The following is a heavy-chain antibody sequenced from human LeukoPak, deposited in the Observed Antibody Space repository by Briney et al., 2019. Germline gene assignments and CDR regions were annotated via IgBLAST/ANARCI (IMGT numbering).Heavy chain of an antibody. CDR1: GFTFDDSG. D-gene: IGHD3-22*01. CDR2: IIWNGGST. V-gene: IGHV3-20*04. J-gene: IGHJ4*02. CDR3: ARGDYYDSSGYYERPNFDY. Sequence: GGSLRLSCAASGFTFDDSGMSGVRQAPGKGLEWVSGIIWNGGSTGYADSVKGRFTISRDNAKNSLYLQMNSLRDEDTALYYCARGDYYDSSGYYERPNFDYWGQGTLVTVSS.